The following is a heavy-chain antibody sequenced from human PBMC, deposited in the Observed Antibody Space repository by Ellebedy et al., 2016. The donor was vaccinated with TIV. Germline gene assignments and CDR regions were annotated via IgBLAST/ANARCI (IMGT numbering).Heavy chain of an antibody. CDR2: ISGYNGNT. J-gene: IGHJ5*02. D-gene: IGHD2-2*01. Sequence: AASVKVSCKASGYTFSNYGISWVRQAPGQGLEWMGWISGYNGNTNYAQKFRGRVTMTTDTSTSTAYMDLRTLRSDDTAVYYCARYCNSTTCSNWFDPWGQGTLVTVSS. CDR1: GYTFSNYG. V-gene: IGHV1-18*01. CDR3: ARYCNSTTCSNWFDP.